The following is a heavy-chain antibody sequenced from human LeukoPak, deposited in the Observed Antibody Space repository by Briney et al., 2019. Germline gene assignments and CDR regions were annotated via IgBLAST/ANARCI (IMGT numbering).Heavy chain of an antibody. D-gene: IGHD2-15*01. J-gene: IGHJ3*01. CDR2: IYYSGST. V-gene: IGHV4-59*08. Sequence: SETLSLTCSVSGVSINSYYWSWIRQPPGKGLEWIGYIYYSGSTHYNPSLQSRVTISLDTSKNQFSLKLSSVTAADTAVYYCARLRYCSGGGCYWGAFDVWGQGTMVTVSS. CDR1: GVSINSYY. CDR3: ARLRYCSGGGCYWGAFDV.